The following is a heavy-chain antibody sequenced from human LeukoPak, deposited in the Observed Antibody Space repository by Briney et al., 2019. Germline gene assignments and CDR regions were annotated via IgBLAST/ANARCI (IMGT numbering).Heavy chain of an antibody. V-gene: IGHV3-7*01. CDR2: IKQDGSAN. D-gene: IGHD2-21*01. CDR1: GFTFSSYW. J-gene: IGHJ4*02. CDR3: ASPGEGGRLWDFDY. Sequence: HAGGSLRLSCAASGFTFSSYWMSWVRQAPGKGLEWVANIKQDGSANYYVDSVKGRFTISRDNAENSLYLQMNSLRAEDTAVYYCASPGEGGRLWDFDYWGQGTLVTVSS.